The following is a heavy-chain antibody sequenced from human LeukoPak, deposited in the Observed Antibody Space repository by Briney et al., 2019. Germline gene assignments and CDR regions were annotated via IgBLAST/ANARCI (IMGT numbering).Heavy chain of an antibody. V-gene: IGHV3-30*04. CDR2: ISYDGSNK. D-gene: IGHD3-16*01. CDR3: ARGGGSPTIRYNWFDP. J-gene: IGHJ5*02. Sequence: PGGSLRLSCAASGFTFSSYDMHWVRQAPGKGVEGVAVISYDGSNKYYADSVKRRFTISRDNSKNTLYLQMNSLRAEDTAVYYCARGGGSPTIRYNWFDPWGQGTLVTVSS. CDR1: GFTFSSYD.